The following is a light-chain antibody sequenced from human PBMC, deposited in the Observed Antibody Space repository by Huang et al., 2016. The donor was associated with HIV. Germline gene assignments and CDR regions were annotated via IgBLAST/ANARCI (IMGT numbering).Light chain of an antibody. J-gene: IGKJ2*01. CDR3: QQTYSTPS. Sequence: DIQMTQSPSSLSASVGDRVTITCRASQNIRSYLNWYQQKPGKAPCRLIYATSSLQSGVPSRFSGSGSGTDFTLTISSLEPADFATYYCQQTYSTPSFGQETKLEI. CDR2: ATS. CDR1: QNIRSY. V-gene: IGKV1-39*01.